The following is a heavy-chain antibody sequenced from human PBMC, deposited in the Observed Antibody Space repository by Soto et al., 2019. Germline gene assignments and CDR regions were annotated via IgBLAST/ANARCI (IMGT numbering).Heavy chain of an antibody. V-gene: IGHV4-59*01. J-gene: IGHJ6*02. D-gene: IGHD2-15*01. CDR1: GGSISSYY. CDR3: ARAASHCSGGSCYSGGGIGYYYYGMDV. CDR2: IYYSGST. Sequence: KTSETLSLTCTVSGGSISSYYWSWIRQPPGKGLEWIGYIYYSGSTNYNPSLKSRVTISVDTSKNQFSLKLSSVTAADTAVYYCARAASHCSGGSCYSGGGIGYYYYGMDVWGQGTTVTVSS.